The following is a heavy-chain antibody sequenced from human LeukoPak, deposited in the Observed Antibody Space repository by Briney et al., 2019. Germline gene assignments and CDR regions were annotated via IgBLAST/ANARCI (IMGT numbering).Heavy chain of an antibody. Sequence: SETLSLTCTVSGGSISSSSYYWGWIRQPPGKGLEWIGSIYYSGSTYYNPSLKSRVTISVDTSKNQFSLKLSSVTAADTAVYYCARGVYSSPIWGQGTMVTVSS. CDR3: ARGVYSSPI. CDR2: IYYSGST. V-gene: IGHV4-39*07. CDR1: GGSISSSSYY. J-gene: IGHJ3*02. D-gene: IGHD6-13*01.